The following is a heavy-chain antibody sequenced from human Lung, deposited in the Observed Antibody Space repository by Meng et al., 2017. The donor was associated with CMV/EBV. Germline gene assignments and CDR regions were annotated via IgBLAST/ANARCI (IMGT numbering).Heavy chain of an antibody. J-gene: IGHJ3*02. Sequence: ASVXVSCKTSGYTFTGFYIHWVRQAPGQGLEWMGWINPNSGGTEYAQKFQGRVTMTRDTSISTAYMELSRLRSDDTAVDYCARESGEDAFDIWGQGTMVTVSS. CDR2: INPNSGGT. CDR1: GYTFTGFY. CDR3: ARESGEDAFDI. V-gene: IGHV1-2*02. D-gene: IGHD7-27*01.